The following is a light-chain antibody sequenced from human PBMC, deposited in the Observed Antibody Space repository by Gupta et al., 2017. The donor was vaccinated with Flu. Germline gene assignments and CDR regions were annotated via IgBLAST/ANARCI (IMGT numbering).Light chain of an antibody. J-gene: IGKJ2*01. V-gene: IGKV3D-20*01. Sequence: EIVLTQSPATLSLSPGERVTLSCGASQSVSSDYLAWYQHKPGLAPRLLIYDASIRASGIPDRFSGSGSGTRFTLTISRLEPEDFAVYFCHQYGSSLGTFGQGTKLEIK. CDR1: QSVSSDY. CDR2: DAS. CDR3: HQYGSSLGT.